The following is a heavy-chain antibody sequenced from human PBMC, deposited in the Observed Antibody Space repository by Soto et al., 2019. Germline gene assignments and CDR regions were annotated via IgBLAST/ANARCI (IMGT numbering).Heavy chain of an antibody. CDR2: INPNSGGT. D-gene: IGHD3-10*01. J-gene: IGHJ3*02. V-gene: IGHV1-2*04. CDR3: ARDRGGDAFDI. CDR1: GYTFTGYY. Sequence: ASVKVPCKASGYTFTGYYMHWVRQAPGQGLEWVGWINPNSGGTNYAQKFQGWVTMTRDTSISTAYMELSRLRSDDTAVYYCARDRGGDAFDIWGQGTMVTVSS.